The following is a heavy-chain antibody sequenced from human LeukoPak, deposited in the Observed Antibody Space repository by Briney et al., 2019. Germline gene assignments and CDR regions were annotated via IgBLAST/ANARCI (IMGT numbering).Heavy chain of an antibody. CDR1: GGSISSYY. J-gene: IGHJ5*02. CDR2: IYYSGST. V-gene: IGHV4-59*08. CDR3: ARQDYYDFWSGSITNNWFDP. D-gene: IGHD3-3*01. Sequence: TSETLSLTCTVSGGSISSYYWSWIRQPPGKGLEWTGYIYYSGSTNYNPSLKSRVTISVDTSKNQFSLKLSSVTAADTAVYYCARQDYYDFWSGSITNNWFDPWGQGTLVTVSS.